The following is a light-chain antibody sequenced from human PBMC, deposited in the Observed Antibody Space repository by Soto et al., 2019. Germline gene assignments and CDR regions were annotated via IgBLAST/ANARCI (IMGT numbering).Light chain of an antibody. Sequence: EIVMTQSPATLSVSPGERATLSCRASQSVSSNLAWYQQKPGQAPRLLIYGASTRATGIPDRFSGSGSGTEFTLTISSLHSEDFAVYYCQQYNNWPPNTFGQGTKLEIK. CDR3: QQYNNWPPNT. J-gene: IGKJ2*01. V-gene: IGKV3-15*01. CDR1: QSVSSN. CDR2: GAS.